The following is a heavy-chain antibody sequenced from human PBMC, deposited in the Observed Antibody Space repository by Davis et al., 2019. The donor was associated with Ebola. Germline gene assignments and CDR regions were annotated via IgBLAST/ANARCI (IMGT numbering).Heavy chain of an antibody. V-gene: IGHV3-33*01. J-gene: IGHJ6*02. CDR2: IWHDGSKK. CDR1: LMPFNHYV. D-gene: IGHD4-17*01. Sequence: SLKISCAASLMPFNHYVMHWVRQAPGKGLEWVALIWHDGSKKEYADSVRDRFTISRDNSKNTLYLQMNSLRAEDTAVYYCARVYGDYVSNGMDVWGQGTTVTVSS. CDR3: ARVYGDYVSNGMDV.